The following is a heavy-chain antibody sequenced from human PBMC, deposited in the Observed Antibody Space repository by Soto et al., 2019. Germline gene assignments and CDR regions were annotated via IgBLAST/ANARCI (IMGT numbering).Heavy chain of an antibody. CDR1: GFTFSSYA. D-gene: IGHD3-22*01. V-gene: IGHV3-23*01. J-gene: IGHJ3*02. CDR3: AKDLGFPMIAVVITPHDAFDI. CDR2: ISGSGGST. Sequence: PGGSLRLSCAASGFTFSSYAMSWVRQAPGKGLEWVSAISGSGGSTYYADSVKGRFTISRDNSKNTLYLQMNSLRAEDTAVYYCAKDLGFPMIAVVITPHDAFDIWGQGTMVTVSS.